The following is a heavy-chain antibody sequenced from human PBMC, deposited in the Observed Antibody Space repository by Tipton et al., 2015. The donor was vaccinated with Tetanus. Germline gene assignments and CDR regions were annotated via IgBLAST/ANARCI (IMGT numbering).Heavy chain of an antibody. J-gene: IGHJ5*02. Sequence: TLSLTCAVSGGSISSSNWWSWVRQPPGKGLEWIGEIYHSGSTNYNPSLKSRVTISVDKSKNQFSLKLSSVTAADTAVYYCARVPDQTAYDTNNWFDPWGQGTLVTVSS. CDR2: IYHSGST. CDR3: ARVPDQTAYDTNNWFDP. D-gene: IGHD3-22*01. V-gene: IGHV4-4*02. CDR1: GGSISSSNW.